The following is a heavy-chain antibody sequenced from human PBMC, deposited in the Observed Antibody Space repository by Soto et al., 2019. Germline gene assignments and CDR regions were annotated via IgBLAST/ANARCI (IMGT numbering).Heavy chain of an antibody. CDR2: ISSNGGST. CDR3: VTALNILTGYPKVPFDY. D-gene: IGHD3-9*01. V-gene: IGHV3-64D*08. Sequence: GGSLRLSCSASGFTFSSYAMHWVRQAPGKGLEYVSAISSNGGSTYYADSVKGRFTISRDNSKNTLYLQMSSLRAEDTAVYYCVTALNILTGYPKVPFDYWGQGTLVTVSS. CDR1: GFTFSSYA. J-gene: IGHJ4*02.